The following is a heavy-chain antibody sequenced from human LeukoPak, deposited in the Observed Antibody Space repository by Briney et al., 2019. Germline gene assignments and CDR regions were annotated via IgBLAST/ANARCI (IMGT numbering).Heavy chain of an antibody. Sequence: PGGSLRLSCAASRFTFSSYWMSWVRQAPGNGLEWVANIKQDGSEIHYVDSVRGRFTISRDNAKNSLYLQMNSLRVEDTAVYYCARDTRGIFDYWGQGTLVTVSS. CDR1: RFTFSSYW. J-gene: IGHJ4*02. V-gene: IGHV3-7*01. CDR2: IKQDGSEI. CDR3: ARDTRGIFDY. D-gene: IGHD3-10*01.